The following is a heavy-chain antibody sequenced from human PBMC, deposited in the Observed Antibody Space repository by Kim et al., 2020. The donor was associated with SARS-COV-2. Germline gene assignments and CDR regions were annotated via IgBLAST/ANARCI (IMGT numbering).Heavy chain of an antibody. CDR1: GFTFSSYE. CDR3: ARVYHSSSWYGVDQ. CDR2: ISSSSSNT. J-gene: IGHJ4*02. D-gene: IGHD6-13*01. Sequence: GGSLRLSCAGSGFTFSSYEMNWVRQAPGKGLEWVSYISSSSSNTYYADSVKGRFTISRDNAKNSLYLQMNSLRAEDTAVYYCARVYHSSSWYGVDQWGQGSLVIVSS. V-gene: IGHV3-48*03.